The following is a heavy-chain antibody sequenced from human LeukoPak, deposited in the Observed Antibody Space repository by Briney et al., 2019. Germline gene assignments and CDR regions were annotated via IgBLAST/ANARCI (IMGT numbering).Heavy chain of an antibody. Sequence: GASVKVSCKASGYTFTGYYIHWVRQAPGQGLEWMAWIYPHSGGTDYAQKFQGRVTMTRDTSISTAYMELSRLRSDDTAVYYCAKTRVGIRGVYPTGAFDIWGQGTMVTVSS. J-gene: IGHJ3*02. V-gene: IGHV1-2*02. CDR3: AKTRVGIRGVYPTGAFDI. D-gene: IGHD3-10*01. CDR2: IYPHSGGT. CDR1: GYTFTGYY.